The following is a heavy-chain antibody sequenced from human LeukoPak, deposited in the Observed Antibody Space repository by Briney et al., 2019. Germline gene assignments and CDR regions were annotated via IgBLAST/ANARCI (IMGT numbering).Heavy chain of an antibody. CDR2: ISGSGGST. D-gene: IGHD3-22*01. V-gene: IGHV3-23*01. CDR3: AAGEIVVITTSMDY. Sequence: GGSLRLSCAASGFTFSSYAMSWVRQAPGKGLEWVSAISGSGGSTHYADSVKGRFTISRDNSKNTLYLQMNSLRAEDTAVYYCAAGEIVVITTSMDYWGQGTLVTVSS. J-gene: IGHJ4*02. CDR1: GFTFSSYA.